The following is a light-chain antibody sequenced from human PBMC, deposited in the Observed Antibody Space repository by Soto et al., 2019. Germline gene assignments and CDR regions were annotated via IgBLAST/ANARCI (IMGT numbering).Light chain of an antibody. V-gene: IGKV3-15*01. J-gene: IGKJ4*01. CDR3: QQYNNWRALT. Sequence: EIVMTQSPATLSVSPGERATLSCRASLSVSTNLAWYQHKPGQAPRLLMYDASTRATGIPARFSGGGSGTEFTLTIRSLQSEDFAVYYCQQYNNWRALTFGGGTTGDIK. CDR1: LSVSTN. CDR2: DAS.